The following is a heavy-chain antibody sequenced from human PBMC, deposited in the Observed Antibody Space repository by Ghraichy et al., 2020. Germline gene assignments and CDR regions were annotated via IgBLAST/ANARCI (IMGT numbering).Heavy chain of an antibody. V-gene: IGHV3-74*01. CDR2: IKSDGSST. CDR1: GFTFSSYW. D-gene: IGHD5-18*01. CDR3: ARAGIQLWPTGIEY. J-gene: IGHJ4*02. Sequence: GGSLRLSCAASGFTFSSYWMHWVRQAPGKGLVWVSRIKSDGSSTSYADSVKGRFTISRDNAKNTLYLQMNSLTAEDTAVYYCARAGIQLWPTGIEYWGQGTLVTVSS.